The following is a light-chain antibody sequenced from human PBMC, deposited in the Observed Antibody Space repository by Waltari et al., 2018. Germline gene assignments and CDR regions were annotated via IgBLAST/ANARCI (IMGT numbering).Light chain of an antibody. CDR2: VNSDGSN. J-gene: IGLJ2*01. V-gene: IGLV4-69*01. CDR1: SGHSSYT. CDR3: QTWGTGSHLV. Sequence: QLVLTQSPSASASLGASVKLTCTLSSGHSSYTIAWHQQQPEKGPRYLMKVNSDGSNSQGAGVPDRFSGSSSGAARYLTISSLQSEDEADYYCQTWGTGSHLVFGGGTKLTVL.